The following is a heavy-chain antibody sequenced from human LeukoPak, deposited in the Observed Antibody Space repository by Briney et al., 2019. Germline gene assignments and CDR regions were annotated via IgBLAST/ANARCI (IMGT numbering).Heavy chain of an antibody. V-gene: IGHV4-34*01. CDR1: AESFSTYY. CDR2: INHSGVT. Sequence: SETLSLTCAVYAESFSTYYWSWIRQPPGKGLEWIGDINHSGVTNYNPSLKSRVTMSVDTSENQFSLRLSSVTAADTAVYYCARRYPSVRGANLRPQEVRKYYFDYWGQGTLVTVSS. D-gene: IGHD3-10*01. J-gene: IGHJ4*02. CDR3: ARRYPSVRGANLRPQEVRKYYFDY.